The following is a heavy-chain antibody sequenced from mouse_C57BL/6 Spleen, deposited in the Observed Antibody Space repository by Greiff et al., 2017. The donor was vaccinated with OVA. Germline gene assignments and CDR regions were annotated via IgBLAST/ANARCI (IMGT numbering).Heavy chain of an antibody. D-gene: IGHD1-2*01. CDR1: GFSLTSYG. V-gene: IGHV2-2*01. J-gene: IGHJ2*01. Sequence: VQLQQSGPGLVQPSQSLSITCTVSGFSLTSYGVHWVRQSPGKGLEWLGVIWSGGSTDYNAAFISRMSISKDNTKSQVFFKMNSLQAADTAIYYCARNCASFTLDYWGQGTTLTVSS. CDR2: IWSGGST. CDR3: ARNCASFTLDY.